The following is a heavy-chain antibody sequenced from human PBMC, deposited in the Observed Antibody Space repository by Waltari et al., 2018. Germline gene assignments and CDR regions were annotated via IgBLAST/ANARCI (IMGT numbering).Heavy chain of an antibody. CDR2: RNPKSSNP. V-gene: IGHV1-8*01. CDR1: GYTFTSYD. CDR3: ARIHRSITIFGVVISPTFDY. D-gene: IGHD3-3*01. Sequence: QVQLVQSGAEVKKPGASVKVSCKASGYTFTSYDINWVRQATGQGLEWMGWRNPKSSNPGSAQKFQGRVTMTRNTSISTAYMELSSLRSEDTAVYYCARIHRSITIFGVVISPTFDYWGQGTLVTVSS. J-gene: IGHJ4*02.